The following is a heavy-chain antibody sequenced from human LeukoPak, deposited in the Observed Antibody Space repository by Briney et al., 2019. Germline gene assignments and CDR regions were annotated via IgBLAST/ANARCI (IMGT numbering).Heavy chain of an antibody. CDR2: IYYSGSS. Sequence: PSETLSLTCTASGGSISSYYWSWIRQPPGKGLEWIGYIYYSGSSNYNPSLKSRVTISVDTSKNQFSLKLSSVTAADTAVYYCARQRAYCSSTSCYVAAFDIWGQGTMVTVSS. D-gene: IGHD2-2*01. V-gene: IGHV4-59*08. J-gene: IGHJ3*02. CDR3: ARQRAYCSSTSCYVAAFDI. CDR1: GGSISSYY.